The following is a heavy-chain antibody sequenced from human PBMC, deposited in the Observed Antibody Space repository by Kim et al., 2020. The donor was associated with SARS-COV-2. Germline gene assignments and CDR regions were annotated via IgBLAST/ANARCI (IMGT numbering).Heavy chain of an antibody. CDR2: ISAYNGNT. CDR3: ARKSAGAYYYDSSHFDY. D-gene: IGHD3-22*01. J-gene: IGHJ4*02. Sequence: ASVKVSCKASGYTFTSYGISWVRQAPGQGLEWMGWISAYNGNTNYAQKLQGRVTMTTDTSTSTAYMELRSLRSDDTAVYYCARKSAGAYYYDSSHFDYWGQGTLVTVSS. CDR1: GYTFTSYG. V-gene: IGHV1-18*01.